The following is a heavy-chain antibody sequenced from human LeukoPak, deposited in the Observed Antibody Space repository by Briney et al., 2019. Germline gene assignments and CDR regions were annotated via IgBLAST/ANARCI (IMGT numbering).Heavy chain of an antibody. CDR1: GGSISSGSYS. CDR2: IYTSGST. Sequence: SETLSLTCTVSGGSISSGSYSWSWIRQPAGKGLEWIGRIYTSGSTNYNPSLKSRVTISVDTSKNQFSLQLSSVTAADTAVYYCASADGAYGGNLHYFDYWGQGTLVTVSS. J-gene: IGHJ4*02. CDR3: ASADGAYGGNLHYFDY. D-gene: IGHD4/OR15-4a*01. V-gene: IGHV4-61*02.